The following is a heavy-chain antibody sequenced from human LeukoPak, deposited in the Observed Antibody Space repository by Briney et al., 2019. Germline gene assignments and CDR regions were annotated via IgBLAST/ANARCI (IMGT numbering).Heavy chain of an antibody. V-gene: IGHV4-4*07. CDR3: ARDGKAAWDFDY. CDR1: GGSISFYY. Sequence: SETLSLTCTVSGGSISFYYWSWIRQPAGKGLEWIGRVYTSGSTNYNPSLKSRVTMSVDTSKNQFSLKLSSVTAADTAVYYCARDGKAAWDFDYWGQGTLVTVSS. D-gene: IGHD6-13*01. J-gene: IGHJ4*02. CDR2: VYTSGST.